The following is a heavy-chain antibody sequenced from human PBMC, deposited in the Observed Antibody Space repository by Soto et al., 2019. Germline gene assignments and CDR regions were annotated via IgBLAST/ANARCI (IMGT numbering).Heavy chain of an antibody. CDR1: GGSISSGDYY. CDR3: ARARGARYFDY. Sequence: QVQLQESGPGLVKPSQTLSLTCTVSGGSISSGDYYWSWIRQPPGKGLEWIGYMYYSGSTYYNPSLKSRVTISVDTTKNQFSLKLRSVTAADTAVYYCARARGARYFDYWGQGTLVTVSS. CDR2: MYYSGST. D-gene: IGHD2-15*01. V-gene: IGHV4-30-4*01. J-gene: IGHJ4*02.